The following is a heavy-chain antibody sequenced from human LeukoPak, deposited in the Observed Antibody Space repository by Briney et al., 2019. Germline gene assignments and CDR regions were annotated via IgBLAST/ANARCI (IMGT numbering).Heavy chain of an antibody. D-gene: IGHD2-2*01. J-gene: IGHJ6*03. CDR2: IDTKGTRT. CDR1: GFILSNCA. V-gene: IGHV3-23*01. Sequence: GGSLRLSCAASGFILSNCAMTWVRQAPGKGLEWVSGIDTKGTRTYYADSVKGRFTISRDNSKNTLYLQMNSLRAEDTAVYYCAKDDIAVVPAAILGVSQVSSNYYYYYYMDVWGKGTTVTVSS. CDR3: AKDDIAVVPAAILGVSQVSSNYYYYYYMDV.